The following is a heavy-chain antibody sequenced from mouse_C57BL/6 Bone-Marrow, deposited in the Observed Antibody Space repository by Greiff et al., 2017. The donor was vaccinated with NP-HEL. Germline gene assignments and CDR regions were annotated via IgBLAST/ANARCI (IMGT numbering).Heavy chain of an antibody. CDR2: ISDGGSYT. CDR3: ARDCDPDY. J-gene: IGHJ2*01. Sequence: EVKLVESGGGLVKPGGSLKLSCAASGFTFSSYAMSWVRQTPEKRLEWVATISDGGSYTYYPDNVKGRFTISRDNAKNNLYLQMSHLKSEDTAMYYCARDCDPDYWGQGTTLTVSS. D-gene: IGHD2-13*01. CDR1: GFTFSSYA. V-gene: IGHV5-4*01.